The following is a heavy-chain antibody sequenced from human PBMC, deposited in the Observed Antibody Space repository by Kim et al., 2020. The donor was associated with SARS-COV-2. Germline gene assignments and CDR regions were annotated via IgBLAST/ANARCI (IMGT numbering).Heavy chain of an antibody. Sequence: SETLSLICAVSGGSISNSNWWSWVRQPPGKGLEWIGEIHHSGSTNYNPSLKSRVTISVDKSKNQFSLKLGSVTAADTAVYFCATGGSSGWYEMEYWGQGTLVTVSS. CDR2: IHHSGST. J-gene: IGHJ4*02. CDR3: ATGGSSGWYEMEY. CDR1: GGSISNSNW. D-gene: IGHD6-19*01. V-gene: IGHV4-4*02.